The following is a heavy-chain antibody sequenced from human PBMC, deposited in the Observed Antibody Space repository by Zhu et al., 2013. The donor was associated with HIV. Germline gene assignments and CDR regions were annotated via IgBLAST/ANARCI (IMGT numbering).Heavy chain of an antibody. V-gene: IGHV1-69*01. CDR2: ILPLIANV. D-gene: IGHD5-18*01. J-gene: IGHJ6*02. Sequence: QVQLVQSGAEVKKPGSSVKVSCKASGITFINYAVSWVRQAPGQGLEWMGAILPLIANVDYAQNFQDRVTITADESTSTAYMELSRLSSEDTAVYYCATGPVPGHSHLTNGMDVWGQGTTVTVSS. CDR1: GITFINYA. CDR3: ATGPVPGHSHLTNGMDV.